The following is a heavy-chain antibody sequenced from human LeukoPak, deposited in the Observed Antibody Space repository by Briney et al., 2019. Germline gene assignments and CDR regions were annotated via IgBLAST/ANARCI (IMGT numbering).Heavy chain of an antibody. J-gene: IGHJ3*02. D-gene: IGHD3-10*01. V-gene: IGHV3-23*01. CDR1: GFTFSSYA. Sequence: GGSLRLSCAASGFTFSSYAMSWVRQAPGKGLEWVSAISGGGGSTYYADSVKGRFTISRDNSKNTLYLQMNSLRAEDTAVYYCAKAVVRGVNAFDIWGQGTMVTVSS. CDR3: AKAVVRGVNAFDI. CDR2: ISGGGGST.